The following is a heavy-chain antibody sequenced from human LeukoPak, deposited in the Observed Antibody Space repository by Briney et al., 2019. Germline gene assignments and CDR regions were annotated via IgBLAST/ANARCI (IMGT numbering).Heavy chain of an antibody. D-gene: IGHD1-26*01. CDR2: IWYDGSNK. V-gene: IGHV3-33*06. J-gene: IGHJ4*02. CDR1: GFTFSSYG. CDR3: AKAKGIVGATAVPLDY. Sequence: GRSLRLSCAASGFTFSSYGMHWVRQAPGKGLEWVAVIWYDGSNKYYADSVKGRFTISRDNSKNTLYLQMNSLRAEDTAVYYCAKAKGIVGATAVPLDYWGQGTLVTVSS.